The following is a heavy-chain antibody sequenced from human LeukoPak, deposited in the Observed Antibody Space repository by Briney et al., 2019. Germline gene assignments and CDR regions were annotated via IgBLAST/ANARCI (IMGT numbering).Heavy chain of an antibody. CDR2: INHSGST. J-gene: IGHJ4*02. V-gene: IGHV4-34*01. CDR1: GGSFSGYY. D-gene: IGHD3-22*01. Sequence: SETLSLTCAAYGGSFSGYYWSWIRQPPGKELEWIGEINHSGSTNYNPSLKSRVTISVDTSKNQFSLKLSSVTAADTAVYYCARRRQYYYDSSGSLDYWGQGTLVTVSS. CDR3: ARRRQYYYDSSGSLDY.